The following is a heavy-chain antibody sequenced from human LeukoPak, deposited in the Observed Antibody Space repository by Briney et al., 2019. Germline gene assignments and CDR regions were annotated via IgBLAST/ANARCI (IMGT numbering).Heavy chain of an antibody. CDR1: GGSISSSSYY. J-gene: IGHJ3*02. CDR2: IYYSGST. Sequence: SETLSLTCTVSGGSISSSSYYWGWIRQPPGKGLEWIGSIYYSGSTYYNPSLKSRVTISVDTSKNQFSLKLSSVTAADTAVYYCARSASDILTGYYSDAFDIWGQGTMVTVSS. V-gene: IGHV4-39*07. D-gene: IGHD3-9*01. CDR3: ARSASDILTGYYSDAFDI.